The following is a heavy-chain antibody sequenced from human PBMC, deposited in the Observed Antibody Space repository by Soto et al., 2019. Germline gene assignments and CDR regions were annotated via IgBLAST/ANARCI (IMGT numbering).Heavy chain of an antibody. V-gene: IGHV3-23*01. CDR3: AKDRSYYYDSSGRGIFDP. CDR2: ISGSGGST. D-gene: IGHD3-22*01. CDR1: GFTFSSYA. J-gene: IGHJ5*02. Sequence: HPGGSLRLSCAASGFTFSSYAMSWVRQAPGKGLEWVSAISGSGGSTYYADSVKGRFTISRDNSKNTLYLQMNSLRAEDTAVYYCAKDRSYYYDSSGRGIFDPWGQGTLVTVSS.